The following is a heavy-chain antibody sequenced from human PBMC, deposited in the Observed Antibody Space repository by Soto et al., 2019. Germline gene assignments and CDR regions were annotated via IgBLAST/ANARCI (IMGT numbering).Heavy chain of an antibody. CDR2: ISGSGGST. CDR3: AKDLRGFYDSSGYDDAFDI. Sequence: PGGSLRLSCAASGFTFSSYAMSWVRQAPGKGLEWVSAISGSGGSTYYADSAKGRFTISRDNSKNTLYLQMNSLRAEDTAVYYCAKDLRGFYDSSGYDDAFDIWGQGTMVTVSS. J-gene: IGHJ3*02. CDR1: GFTFSSYA. D-gene: IGHD3-22*01. V-gene: IGHV3-23*01.